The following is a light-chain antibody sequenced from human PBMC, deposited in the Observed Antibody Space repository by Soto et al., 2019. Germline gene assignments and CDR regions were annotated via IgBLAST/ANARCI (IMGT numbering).Light chain of an antibody. J-gene: IGKJ4*01. CDR1: QGVASSF. V-gene: IGKV3-20*01. CDR3: HKYGPSPLT. CDR2: TAS. Sequence: EIVLTQSPGTLSLSPGARATLSCRASQGVASSFIAWFQQKPGQPPRLLIYTASSRAPGIPDRFTASGSGTDFTLTISRLEPEDFAVYYCHKYGPSPLTFGGGTKVEI.